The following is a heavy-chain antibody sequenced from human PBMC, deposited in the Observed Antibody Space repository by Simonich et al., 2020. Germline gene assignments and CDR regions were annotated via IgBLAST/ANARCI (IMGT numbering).Heavy chain of an antibody. D-gene: IGHD7-27*01. CDR1: GYTFTGYY. CDR2: NNPNSGGT. V-gene: IGHV1-2*06. CDR3: ASGWDWGFSHMSDY. Sequence: QVQLVQSGAEVKKPGASVKVSCKASGYTFTGYYMHWVRQAPGQGLGWMGRNNPNSGGTNNAQKLQGRVTMTRDTSISTAYMELSRLRSDDTAVYYCASGWDWGFSHMSDYWGQGTLVTVSS. J-gene: IGHJ4*02.